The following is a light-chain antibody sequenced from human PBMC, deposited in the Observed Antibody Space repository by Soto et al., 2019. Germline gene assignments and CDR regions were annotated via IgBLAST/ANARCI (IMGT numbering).Light chain of an antibody. Sequence: QSVLTQPPSVSAAPGQKVTISCSGSSSNIGKNYVSWYQQLPGTAPKLLIYDNIKRPSGIPDRFSGSESGTSATLGITGLQTGDEADYYCGKWDSSLSAGVVFGGGTKLTVL. CDR1: SSNIGKNY. CDR3: GKWDSSLSAGVV. CDR2: DNI. J-gene: IGLJ2*01. V-gene: IGLV1-51*01.